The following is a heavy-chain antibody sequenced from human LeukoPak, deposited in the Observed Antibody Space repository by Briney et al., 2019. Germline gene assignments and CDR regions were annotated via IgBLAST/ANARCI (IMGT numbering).Heavy chain of an antibody. J-gene: IGHJ5*02. CDR3: ASFFISRENWFDP. V-gene: IGHV4-59*12. CDR1: GRSISSYY. Sequence: SETLSLTCTVSGRSISSYYWSWIRQPPGKGLEWIGYIYYSGSTNYNPSLKSRVTISVDTSKNQFSLKLSSVTAADTAVYYCASFFISRENWFDPWGQGTLVTVSS. D-gene: IGHD3-10*01. CDR2: IYYSGST.